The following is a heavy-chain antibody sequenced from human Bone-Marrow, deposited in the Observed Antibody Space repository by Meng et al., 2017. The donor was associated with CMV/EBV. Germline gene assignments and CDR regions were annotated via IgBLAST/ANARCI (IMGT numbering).Heavy chain of an antibody. V-gene: IGHV3-33*06. CDR3: AKSDVAYNYGLYYYGMDV. Sequence: GESLKISCAASGFTFDDHAMHWVRQTPGKGLEWVAVIWYDGSNKYYGDSVKGRFTISRDNPKNTLYLQMNSLRAEDTAVYYCAKSDVAYNYGLYYYGMDVWGQGTTVTVSS. CDR2: IWYDGSNK. J-gene: IGHJ6*02. D-gene: IGHD5-18*01. CDR1: GFTFDDHA.